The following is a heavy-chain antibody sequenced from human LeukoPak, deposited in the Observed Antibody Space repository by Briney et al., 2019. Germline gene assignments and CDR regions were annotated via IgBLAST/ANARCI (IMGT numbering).Heavy chain of an antibody. V-gene: IGHV3-66*01. D-gene: IGHD5-12*01. CDR1: GFTVSTNY. CDR2: IYSGGTT. Sequence: PGGSLRLSCAAFGFTVSTNYMTWVRQAPGKGLEWVSVIYSGGTTYYADSVKGRFSISRDNSKNTLYLQMNSLRAEDTAVYYCARYDYGRSGFDYWGQGTLVTVSS. J-gene: IGHJ4*02. CDR3: ARYDYGRSGFDY.